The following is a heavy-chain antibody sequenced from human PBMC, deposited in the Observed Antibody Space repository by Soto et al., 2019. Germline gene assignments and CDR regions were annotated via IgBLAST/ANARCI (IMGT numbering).Heavy chain of an antibody. J-gene: IGHJ4*02. CDR2: ISIGST. CDR1: GFTFSNFW. Sequence: GGSLRLSCAASGFTFSNFWMSWVRQAPGKGLEWVSQISIGSTYYADSVKGRFTISRDNSKNTLYLQMNSLRAEDTAVYYCARAPVGYSSGWFDYWGQGTLVTVSS. CDR3: ARAPVGYSSGWFDY. D-gene: IGHD6-19*01. V-gene: IGHV3-66*01.